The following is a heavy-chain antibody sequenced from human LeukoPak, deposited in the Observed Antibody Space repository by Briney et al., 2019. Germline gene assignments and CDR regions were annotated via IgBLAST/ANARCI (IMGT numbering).Heavy chain of an antibody. CDR3: AKDREASRATDY. CDR1: GFTFSTYG. D-gene: IGHD6-13*01. Sequence: PGRSLRLSCAASGFTFSTYGMHWVRQAPGKGLEWVAFMSYDGSNQNHVDSVKGRCTISRDNTKNTLYLQMNSPRAEDTAAYYCAKDREASRATDYWGQGTLVTASS. J-gene: IGHJ4*02. CDR2: MSYDGSNQ. V-gene: IGHV3-30*18.